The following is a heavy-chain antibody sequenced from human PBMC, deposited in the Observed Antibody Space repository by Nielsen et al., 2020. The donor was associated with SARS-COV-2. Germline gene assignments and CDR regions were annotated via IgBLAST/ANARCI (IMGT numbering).Heavy chain of an antibody. CDR3: ARSPFHRSSWYGMDV. CDR1: WFSFNTYS. Sequence: ESLKISCVASWFSFNTYSMHWVRQAPGKGLEWVSYISGGSATIYYADSVKGRFTISRDNVKNSLYLQLSSLSAEDTAVYYCARSPFHRSSWYGMDVWGQGTTVTVSS. J-gene: IGHJ6*02. V-gene: IGHV3-48*01. CDR2: ISGGSATI. D-gene: IGHD6-13*01.